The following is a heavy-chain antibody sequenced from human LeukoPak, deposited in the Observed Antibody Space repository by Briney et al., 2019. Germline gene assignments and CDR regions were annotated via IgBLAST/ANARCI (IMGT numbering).Heavy chain of an antibody. Sequence: NPSETLSLTCTVSGGSISSSSYYWGWIRQPPGKGLEWIGSIYYSGSTYYNPSLKSRVTISVDTSKNQFSLKLSSVTAADTAVYYCARLILTGDYYFDYWGQGTLVTVSS. CDR1: GGSISSSSYY. CDR2: IYYSGST. CDR3: ARLILTGDYYFDY. V-gene: IGHV4-39*01. D-gene: IGHD3-9*01. J-gene: IGHJ4*02.